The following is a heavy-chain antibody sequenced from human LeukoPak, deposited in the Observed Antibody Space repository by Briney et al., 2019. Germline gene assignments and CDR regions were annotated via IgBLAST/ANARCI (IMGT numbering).Heavy chain of an antibody. CDR2: ISSSSSTR. V-gene: IGHV3-48*02. CDR1: GFTFSSYS. Sequence: GGSLRLSCAASGFTFSSYSMNWVRQAPGKGLEWVSLISSSSSTRYYADSVKGRFTISRDNAKNSLYFQMNSLRDEDTAVYYCASVTVAVAGDFDYWGQGTLVTVSS. J-gene: IGHJ4*02. D-gene: IGHD6-19*01. CDR3: ASVTVAVAGDFDY.